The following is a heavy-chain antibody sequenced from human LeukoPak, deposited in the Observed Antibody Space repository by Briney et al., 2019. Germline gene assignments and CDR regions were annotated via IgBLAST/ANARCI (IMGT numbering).Heavy chain of an antibody. J-gene: IGHJ4*02. CDR3: AKVTGYYYRTTYPGYFDY. CDR1: GLTFSTYA. Sequence: GGSLRLSCVDSGLTFSTYAMSWVRQAPGKGLEWVSGLSGSGDDTYYADSVKGRFTISRDNSKNTLFLQMTSLRAEDTAVYYCAKVTGYYYRTTYPGYFDYWGQGALVTVSS. V-gene: IGHV3-23*01. D-gene: IGHD2/OR15-2a*01. CDR2: LSGSGDDT.